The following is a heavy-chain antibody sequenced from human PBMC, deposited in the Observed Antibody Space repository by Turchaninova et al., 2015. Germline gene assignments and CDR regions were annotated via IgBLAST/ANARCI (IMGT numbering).Heavy chain of an antibody. CDR2: ISNDGNDK. V-gene: IGHV3-30*18. J-gene: IGHJ4*02. D-gene: IGHD6-13*01. Sequence: SYGMHWVRQAPGKGLEWVAVISNDGNDKKYADSVKGRFTISRDNSKNTLYLQMNSLRADDTAVYYCAKDAEIAAAGYYFDYWGQGTLVTVSS. CDR1: SYG. CDR3: AKDAEIAAAGYYFDY.